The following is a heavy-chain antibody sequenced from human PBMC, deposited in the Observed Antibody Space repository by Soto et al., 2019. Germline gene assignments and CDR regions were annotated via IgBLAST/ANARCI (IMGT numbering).Heavy chain of an antibody. Sequence: GGSLRLSCAASGFTFSSYGMHWVRQAPGKGLEWVAVIWYDGSNKYYADSVKGRFTISRDNSKNTLYLQMNSLRAEDTAVYYCARVLLTRPDTAMVNIGYYYYYYMDVWGKGTTVTVSS. V-gene: IGHV3-33*01. CDR3: ARVLLTRPDTAMVNIGYYYYYYMDV. CDR1: GFTFSSYG. CDR2: IWYDGSNK. D-gene: IGHD5-18*01. J-gene: IGHJ6*03.